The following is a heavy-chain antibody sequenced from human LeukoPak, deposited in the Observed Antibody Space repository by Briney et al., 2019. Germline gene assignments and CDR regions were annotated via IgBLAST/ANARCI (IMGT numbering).Heavy chain of an antibody. Sequence: GGSLRLSCAASGFSFSSYGMHWVRQAPGKGLEWVAFIRYDGSNEYYADSVKGRFTISRDSSKNTLYLQMNSLRAEDTAVYYCAKMGSSGWPYFDNWGQGTLVTVSS. CDR3: AKMGSSGWPYFDN. CDR1: GFSFSSYG. CDR2: IRYDGSNE. D-gene: IGHD6-19*01. J-gene: IGHJ4*02. V-gene: IGHV3-30*02.